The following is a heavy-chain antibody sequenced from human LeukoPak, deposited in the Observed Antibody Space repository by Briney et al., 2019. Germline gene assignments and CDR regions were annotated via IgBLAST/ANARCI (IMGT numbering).Heavy chain of an antibody. V-gene: IGHV6-1*01. D-gene: IGHD6-19*01. CDR1: GDSVSSNSAA. CDR3: TRGVTVTGYYFDY. Sequence: SQTLSLTCAISGDSVSSNSAAWNWIRQSPSRGLEWLGRTYYRSKWYNDYPVSVRSRITINPDTSENQFSLRLNSVTPEDTAVYYCTRGVTVTGYYFDYWGQGTLVTVSS. CDR2: TYYRSKWYN. J-gene: IGHJ4*02.